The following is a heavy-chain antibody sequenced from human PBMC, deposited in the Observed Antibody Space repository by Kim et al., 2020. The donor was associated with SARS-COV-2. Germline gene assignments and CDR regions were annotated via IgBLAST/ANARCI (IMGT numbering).Heavy chain of an antibody. J-gene: IGHJ4*02. CDR2: IYYSGST. CDR1: GGSISSSSYY. Sequence: SETLSLTCTVSGGSISSSSYYWGWIRQPPGKGLEWIGSIYYSGSTYYNPSLKSRVTISVGTSKNQFSLKLSSVTAADTAMYYCARSLTYGYSYGYLYYFDYWGQGTLVTVSS. CDR3: ARSLTYGYSYGYLYYFDY. V-gene: IGHV4-39*01. D-gene: IGHD5-18*01.